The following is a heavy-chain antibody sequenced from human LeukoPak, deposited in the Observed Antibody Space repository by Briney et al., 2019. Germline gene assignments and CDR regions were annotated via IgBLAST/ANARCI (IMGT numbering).Heavy chain of an antibody. CDR2: ISYDGSNK. J-gene: IGHJ5*02. CDR3: ARDLMTTVTMGWFDP. V-gene: IGHV3-30-3*01. CDR1: GFTFSSYA. D-gene: IGHD4-17*01. Sequence: AGGSLRLSCAASGFTFSSYAMHWVRQAPGKGLEWVAVISYDGSNKYYADSVKGRFTISRDNSKNTLYLQMNSLRAEDTAVYYCARDLMTTVTMGWFDPWGQGTLVTVSS.